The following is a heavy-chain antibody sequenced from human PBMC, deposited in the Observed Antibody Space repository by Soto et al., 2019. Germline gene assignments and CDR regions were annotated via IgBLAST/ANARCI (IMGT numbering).Heavy chain of an antibody. D-gene: IGHD3-10*01. CDR2: ISAYNGNT. J-gene: IGHJ5*02. Sequence: QVQLVQSGAEVKKPGASVKVSCKASGYTFTSYGISWVRQATGQVLERMGWISAYNGNTNYAQKLHGRVTMTTDTSTSIDYRELRSLRSDDTAVYYCARDQSMVRGLRSFDPWCQGTLVTVSS. CDR3: ARDQSMVRGLRSFDP. V-gene: IGHV1-18*01. CDR1: GYTFTSYG.